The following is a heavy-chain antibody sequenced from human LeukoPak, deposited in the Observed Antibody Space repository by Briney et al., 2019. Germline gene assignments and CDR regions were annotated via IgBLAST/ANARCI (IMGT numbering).Heavy chain of an antibody. V-gene: IGHV4-61*02. CDR3: ARGETRITIFGVDIYRDWFDP. J-gene: IGHJ5*02. Sequence: SQTLSLTCTVSGGSISSGSYYWSWIRQPAGKGLEWIGRIYTSGSTNYNPSLKSRVTISVDTSKNQFPLKLSSVAAADTAVYYCARGETRITIFGVDIYRDWFDPWGQGTLVTVSS. CDR1: GGSISSGSYY. D-gene: IGHD3-3*01. CDR2: IYTSGST.